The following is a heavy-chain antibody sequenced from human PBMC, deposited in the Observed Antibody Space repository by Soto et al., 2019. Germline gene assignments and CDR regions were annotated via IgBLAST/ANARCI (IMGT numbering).Heavy chain of an antibody. Sequence: QVQLVQSGAEVKKPGASVKVSCKASGYTFTSYYMHWVRQAPGQGLEWMGIINPSGGSTSYAQKFQGRVTMTRDTSTSIVYMDLSSLRSEDTAVYYCALIGSGMYYTRDYWGQGTLVTVSS. CDR3: ALIGSGMYYTRDY. V-gene: IGHV1-46*01. D-gene: IGHD1-26*01. CDR1: GYTFTSYY. J-gene: IGHJ4*02. CDR2: INPSGGST.